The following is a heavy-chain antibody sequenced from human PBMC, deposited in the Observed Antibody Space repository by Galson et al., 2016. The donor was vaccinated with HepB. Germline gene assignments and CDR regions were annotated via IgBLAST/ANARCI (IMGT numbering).Heavy chain of an antibody. CDR1: GASISSSTYY. Sequence: ETLSLTCAVSGASISSSTYYWTWIRQPPGKGLEWIGSISYSGSTYYSPSLQSRLTISVDTSKNLFSLRLSSVSAADTALYYCVEGFGSLSYRGQGTLVTVSS. J-gene: IGHJ4*02. D-gene: IGHD3-10*01. CDR2: ISYSGST. CDR3: VEGFGSLSY. V-gene: IGHV4-39*01.